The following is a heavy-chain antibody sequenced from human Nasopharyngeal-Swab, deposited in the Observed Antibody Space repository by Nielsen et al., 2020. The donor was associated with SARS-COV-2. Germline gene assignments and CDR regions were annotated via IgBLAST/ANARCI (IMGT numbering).Heavy chain of an antibody. CDR2: MVVGSGNT. CDR1: GFTFTSSA. CDR3: AAGVYYDFWSGYPPLDY. Sequence: SVKVSCKASGFTFTSSAVQWVRQARGQRLEWIGWMVVGSGNTNYAQKFQERVTITRDMSTSTAYMELSSLRSEDTAVYYCAAGVYYDFWSGYPPLDYWGQGTLVTVSS. V-gene: IGHV1-58*01. J-gene: IGHJ4*02. D-gene: IGHD3-3*01.